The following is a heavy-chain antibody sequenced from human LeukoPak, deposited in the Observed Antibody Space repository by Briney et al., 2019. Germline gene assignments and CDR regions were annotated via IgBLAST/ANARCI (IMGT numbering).Heavy chain of an antibody. CDR2: IYYSGST. Sequence: PSETLSLTCAVSGGSISSTSYYWAWIRQPPGTGLEWIGTIYYSGSTYHNPSLKSRVTLSVDTSRNQFSLRLSSVGAADTAVYYCAKAGVRYFDSSGLYAFDFWGQGTTVTVSS. CDR1: GGSISSTSYY. J-gene: IGHJ3*01. D-gene: IGHD3-22*01. CDR3: AKAGVRYFDSSGLYAFDF. V-gene: IGHV4-39*01.